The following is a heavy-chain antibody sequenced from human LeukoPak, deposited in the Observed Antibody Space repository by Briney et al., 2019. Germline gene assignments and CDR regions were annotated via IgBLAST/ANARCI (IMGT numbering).Heavy chain of an antibody. D-gene: IGHD3-10*01. J-gene: IGHJ4*02. CDR3: AKNPYYHGSGSIDS. CDR2: ISGSGTNT. V-gene: IGHV3-23*01. Sequence: GGSLRLSCAASGFTFSKYAMSWVRQAPGKRLEWVSTISGSGTNTYYTDSVKGRFTISRDNSKNTLYLQMNSLRAEDTAVYYCAKNPYYHGSGSIDSWGQGTLVTVSS. CDR1: GFTFSKYA.